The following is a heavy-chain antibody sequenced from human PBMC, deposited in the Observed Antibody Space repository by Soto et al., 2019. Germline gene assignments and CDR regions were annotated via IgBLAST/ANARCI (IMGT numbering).Heavy chain of an antibody. V-gene: IGHV3-74*01. CDR1: GFTFSSYW. Sequence: EVQLVESGGGLVQPGGSLRLSCAASGFTFSSYWMHWVRQAPGKGLVLVSHIYSDGSSTNYADSVKGRFTISRDNAKNTMYLQMNSLRAEDTAGYYCAWGFHYGGMDVWGQGTTVTVS. D-gene: IGHD3-10*01. J-gene: IGHJ6*02. CDR2: IYSDGSST. CDR3: AWGFHYGGMDV.